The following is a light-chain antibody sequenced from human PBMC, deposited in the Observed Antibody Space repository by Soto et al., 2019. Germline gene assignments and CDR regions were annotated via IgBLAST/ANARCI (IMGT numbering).Light chain of an antibody. CDR3: QRYNSNPWT. V-gene: IGKV1-5*01. CDR1: QSVNGW. CDR2: AAS. J-gene: IGKJ1*01. Sequence: DIQMTQSPSTLSASVGDRVTITCRASQSVNGWLAWYQQKPGKAPKLLIYAASNLESGVPSRFSGSGSGTDFTLNISSLQPDDSATYYCQRYNSNPWTFGQGTKVEVK.